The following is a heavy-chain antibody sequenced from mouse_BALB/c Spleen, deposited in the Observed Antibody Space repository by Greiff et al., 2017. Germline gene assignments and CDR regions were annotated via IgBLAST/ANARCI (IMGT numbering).Heavy chain of an antibody. CDR3: ATGTDAMDY. V-gene: IGHV1-7*01. J-gene: IGHJ4*01. D-gene: IGHD4-1*01. CDR2: INPSTGYT. Sequence: QVQLKESGAELAKPGASVKMSCKASGYTFTSYWMHWVKQRPGQGLEWIGYINPSTGYTEYNQKFKDKATLTADKSSSTAYMQLSSLTSEDSAVYYCATGTDAMDYWGQGTSVTVSS. CDR1: GYTFTSYW.